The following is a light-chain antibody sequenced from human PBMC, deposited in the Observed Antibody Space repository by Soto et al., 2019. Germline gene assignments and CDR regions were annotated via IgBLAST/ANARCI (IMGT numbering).Light chain of an antibody. V-gene: IGLV1-44*01. Sequence: QSVPTQPPSASPTPGQRVTISCSGSSSNIGSNTVNWYQQLPGTAPKLLIYSNNQRPSGVPDRFSGSKSGTSATLAIRGLKSEDEADYYCAAWDDSLNGVVFGGGTKLTVL. CDR1: SSNIGSNT. J-gene: IGLJ2*01. CDR3: AAWDDSLNGVV. CDR2: SNN.